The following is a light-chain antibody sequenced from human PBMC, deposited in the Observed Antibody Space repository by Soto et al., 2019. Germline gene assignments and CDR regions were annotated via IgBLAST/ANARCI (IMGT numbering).Light chain of an antibody. CDR2: GAS. CDR1: QSINRN. J-gene: IGKJ1*01. CDR3: QQYNNWPSWT. V-gene: IGKV3-15*01. Sequence: EIIMTQSPATLSVSPGERATLSCRASQSINRNLARYQQKPGQAPRLLIYGASTRATGIPARFSGSGSGTEFTLTISSLQSEDFAVYYCQQYNNWPSWTFGQGTKVDIK.